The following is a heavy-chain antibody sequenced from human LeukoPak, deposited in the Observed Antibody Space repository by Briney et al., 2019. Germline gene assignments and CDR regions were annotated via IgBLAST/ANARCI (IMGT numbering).Heavy chain of an antibody. J-gene: IGHJ4*02. CDR2: IKQDGSDK. CDR1: GFTFTKYW. V-gene: IGHV3-7*01. CDR3: AREVWGPEF. Sequence: GVSLRLSCAASGFTFTKYWMTWVRQAPGKGLEWVGNIKQDGSDKNYMDSVKGRFTISRDNTKNSVYLQMSGLRAEDTAVYYCAREVWGPEFWGQGTLVTVSS. D-gene: IGHD1-14*01.